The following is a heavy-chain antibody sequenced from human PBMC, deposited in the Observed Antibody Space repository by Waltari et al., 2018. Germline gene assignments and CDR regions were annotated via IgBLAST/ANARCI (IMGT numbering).Heavy chain of an antibody. CDR2: INHSGST. CDR1: GGSFSGYY. J-gene: IGHJ5*02. V-gene: IGHV4-34*01. D-gene: IGHD6-13*01. CDR3: ARGVYSSSWRAGVDP. Sequence: QVQLQQWGAGLLKPSETLSLPCAVYGGSFSGYYWSWIRQPPGKGLEWIGEINHSGSTNYNPSLKSRVTISVDTSKNQFSLKLSSVTAADTAVYYCARGVYSSSWRAGVDPWGQGTLVTVSS.